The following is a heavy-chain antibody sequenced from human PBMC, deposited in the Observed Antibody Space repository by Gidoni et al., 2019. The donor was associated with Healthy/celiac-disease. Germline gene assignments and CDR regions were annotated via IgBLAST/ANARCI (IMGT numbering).Heavy chain of an antibody. Sequence: QIPLKESGPTLVKPTQTLTLTCTFPGFSLSTSGVGVGWIRQPPGKALAWLALIYWNDDKRYSPSLKSRLTITKDTSKNQVVLTMTNMDPVDTATYYCAHSGYYYDSSGYYLIDYWGQGTLVTVSS. V-gene: IGHV2-5*01. CDR1: GFSLSTSGVG. J-gene: IGHJ4*02. CDR2: IYWNDDK. D-gene: IGHD3-22*01. CDR3: AHSGYYYDSSGYYLIDY.